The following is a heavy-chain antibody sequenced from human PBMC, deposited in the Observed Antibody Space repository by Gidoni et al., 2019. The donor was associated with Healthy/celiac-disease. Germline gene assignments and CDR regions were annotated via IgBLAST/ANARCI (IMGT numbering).Heavy chain of an antibody. V-gene: IGHV4-31*01. CDR2: IYYSGST. CDR1: GGFTSSGGYY. J-gene: IGHJ6*02. Sequence: QVQLQESGPGLVKPSQTLSPTCTVSGGFTSSGGYYWSWIRQHPGQGLEWIGYIYYSGSTYYNPSLESLVTISVDTSKNQFSLKLSSVTAADTAVYYCARDGRDCSGGSCYPSGMDVWGQGTTVTVSS. D-gene: IGHD2-15*01. CDR3: ARDGRDCSGGSCYPSGMDV.